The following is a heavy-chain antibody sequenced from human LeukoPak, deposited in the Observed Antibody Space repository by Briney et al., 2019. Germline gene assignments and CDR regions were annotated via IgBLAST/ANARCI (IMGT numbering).Heavy chain of an antibody. CDR2: IKQDGSEK. CDR1: GFTFSSYW. V-gene: IGHV3-7*01. Sequence: GGSLRLSCAASGFTFSSYWMSWVRQAPGKGLEWVANIKQDGSEKYYVDSVKGRFTISRDNAKNSLYLQMNSRIAEDTAVYYCARLYYDFWSGYLLYYYYYGMDVWGQGTTVTVSS. D-gene: IGHD3-3*01. CDR3: ARLYYDFWSGYLLYYYYYGMDV. J-gene: IGHJ6*02.